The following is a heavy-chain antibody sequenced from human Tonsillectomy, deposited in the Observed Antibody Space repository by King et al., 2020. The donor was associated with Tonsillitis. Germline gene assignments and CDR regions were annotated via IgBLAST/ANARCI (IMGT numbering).Heavy chain of an antibody. CDR2: IYFTGPT. CDR3: ATGRGRDKYDWFDP. Sequence: VQLQESGPGLVKTSETVSLTCTVSGASLSLYFWSWIRQSPGKGLEWIGDIYFTGPTKYNPSLNSRVNMSLDTSKNQLALYLSSVTAAYTASYYCATGRGRDKYDWFDPWGQGTPVTVS. J-gene: IGHJ5*02. CDR1: GASLSLYF. V-gene: IGHV4-59*01. D-gene: IGHD2-2*01.